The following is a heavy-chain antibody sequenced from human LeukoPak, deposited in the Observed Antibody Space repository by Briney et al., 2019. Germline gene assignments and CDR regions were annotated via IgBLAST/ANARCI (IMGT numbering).Heavy chain of an antibody. CDR3: ARYSSSWSPNYYYGMDV. CDR2: IKQDGSEK. J-gene: IGHJ6*02. Sequence: PGGSLRLSCAASGFTFSSYWMSWVRQAPGEGLEWVANIKQDGSEKYYVDSVKGRFTISRDNAKNSLYLQMNSLRAEDTAVYYCARYSSSWSPNYYYGMDVWGQGTTVTASS. CDR1: GFTFSSYW. V-gene: IGHV3-7*01. D-gene: IGHD6-13*01.